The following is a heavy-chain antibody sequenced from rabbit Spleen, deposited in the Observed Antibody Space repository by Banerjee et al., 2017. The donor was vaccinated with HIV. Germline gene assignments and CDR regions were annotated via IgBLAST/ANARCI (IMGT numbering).Heavy chain of an antibody. CDR2: IYTGSSGST. CDR3: VRGSHAGNNWPYFRL. D-gene: IGHD4-2*01. CDR1: GFSFSSAQY. V-gene: IGHV1S45*01. J-gene: IGHJ4*01. Sequence: QEQLVESGGGLVQPEGSLTLTCTASGFSFSSAQYMCWVRQAPGKGLEWIGCIYTGSSGSTYYASWARGRFTISRTSSTTVTLQMTSLTAADTATYFCVRGSHAGNNWPYFRLWGQGTLVTVS.